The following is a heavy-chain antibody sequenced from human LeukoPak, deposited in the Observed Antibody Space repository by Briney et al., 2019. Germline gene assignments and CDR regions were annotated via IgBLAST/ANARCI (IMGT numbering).Heavy chain of an antibody. V-gene: IGHV3-7*01. J-gene: IGHJ2*01. CDR3: ARVRTEWYIDL. CDR2: MKEDGGEK. Sequence: GGSLRLSCAASGFIFSPYWVTWVRQAPGMGLEWVANMKEDGGEKFYVDSVRGRFTISRDNAKNSVYLQMNSLRVEDTGVYYCARVRTEWYIDLWGRGTLVTLST. D-gene: IGHD2-8*02. CDR1: GFIFSPYW.